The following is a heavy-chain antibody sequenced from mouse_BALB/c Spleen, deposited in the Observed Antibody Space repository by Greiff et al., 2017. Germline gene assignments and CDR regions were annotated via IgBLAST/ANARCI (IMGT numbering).Heavy chain of an antibody. CDR3: ARKDYTYYFDY. J-gene: IGHJ2*01. V-gene: IGHV1-69*02. Sequence: QVQLQQPGAELVKPGASVKLSCKASGYTFTSYWMHWVKQRPGQGLEWIGEIDPSDSYTNYNQKFKGKATLTVDKSSSTAYMQLSSLTSEDSAVYYCARKDYTYYFDYWGQGTTLTVSS. CDR2: IDPSDSYT. CDR1: GYTFTSYW. D-gene: IGHD2-12*01.